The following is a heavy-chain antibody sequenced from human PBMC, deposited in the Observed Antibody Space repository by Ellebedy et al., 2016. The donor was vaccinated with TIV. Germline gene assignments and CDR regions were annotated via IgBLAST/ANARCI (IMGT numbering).Heavy chain of an antibody. J-gene: IGHJ4*02. D-gene: IGHD6-19*01. CDR1: GYTFTSYF. CDR3: AGARSSGWLHTPDY. Sequence: AASVKVPCKASGYTFTSYFMHWVRHVPGQGLEWMGIINPSVGSKTYAQKLQGRFTMTRDTSTSTVYMGLRSLRSEDTAVYYCAGARSSGWLHTPDYWGQGTLVTVSS. V-gene: IGHV1-46*04. CDR2: INPSVGSK.